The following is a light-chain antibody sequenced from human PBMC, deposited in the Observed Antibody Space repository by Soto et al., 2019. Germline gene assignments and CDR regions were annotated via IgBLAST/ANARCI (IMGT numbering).Light chain of an antibody. Sequence: QSALTQPASVSESPGQSITISCTGTSSNVGSYDLVSWYQQHPGKPPKLMIYEGSKRPSGVSDRFSGSKSGNSASLTISGLHAEDEADYFCSSYAGSSTLVFGGGTKLTVL. CDR2: EGS. J-gene: IGLJ3*02. CDR1: SSNVGSYDL. CDR3: SSYAGSSTLV. V-gene: IGLV2-23*01.